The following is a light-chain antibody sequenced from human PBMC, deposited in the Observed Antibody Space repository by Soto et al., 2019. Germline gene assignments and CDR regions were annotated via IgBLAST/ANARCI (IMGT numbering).Light chain of an antibody. Sequence: EIVTTQSPATLSVSPGGRATLSCRASQSISDTLAWYQQKPGQAPRLLIHGASTRAPGFPARFSGSGSGTDFTLTISSLQSEDFAVYYCQQYDNWPWTFGQGTKVDI. CDR3: QQYDNWPWT. V-gene: IGKV3-15*01. CDR2: GAS. J-gene: IGKJ1*01. CDR1: QSISDT.